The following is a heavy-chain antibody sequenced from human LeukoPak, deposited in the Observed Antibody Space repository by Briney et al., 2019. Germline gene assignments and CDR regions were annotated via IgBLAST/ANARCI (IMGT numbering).Heavy chain of an antibody. CDR2: IFSGGGT. D-gene: IGHD3-16*02. CDR1: GFTVSSNY. CDR3: AKDRPEYYDYVWGSYRSKTIFDY. V-gene: IGHV3-53*01. Sequence: GGSLRLSCAASGFTVSSNYMSWVRQAPGKGLEWVSVIFSGGGTYYADSVKGRFTISRDNSKNTLYLQMNSLRAEDTAVYYCAKDRPEYYDYVWGSYRSKTIFDYWGQGTLVTISS. J-gene: IGHJ4*02.